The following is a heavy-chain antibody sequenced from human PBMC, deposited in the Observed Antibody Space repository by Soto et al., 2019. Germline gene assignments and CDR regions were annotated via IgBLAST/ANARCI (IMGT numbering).Heavy chain of an antibody. V-gene: IGHV3-48*01. CDR1: GFTFSSHS. D-gene: IGHD4-17*01. Sequence: EVQLVESGGGLVQPGQSLRLSCAVSGFTFSSHSMNWVRQAPGNGLEWVSYISAGCRTIHYADSVKGRFTISSDNAKNSLYMQMNSLRAEDTAMYYCARAPYGDNNWFDPWGQGTLVTVSS. J-gene: IGHJ5*02. CDR3: ARAPYGDNNWFDP. CDR2: ISAGCRTI.